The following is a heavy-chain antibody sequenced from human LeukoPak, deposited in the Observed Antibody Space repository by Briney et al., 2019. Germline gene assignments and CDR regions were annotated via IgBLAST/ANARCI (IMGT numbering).Heavy chain of an antibody. CDR1: GGSISIGGYF. J-gene: IGHJ4*02. CDR3: ARVASDSLTGYYSVPYFDY. Sequence: PSDSQSLTCALSGGSISIGGYFWTWIRQPAAKGRQWFGYNYHDGSTYYNSSLKSRVSMSVDTSKNQSSLKLSSVTAADTAVYYCARVASDSLTGYYSVPYFDYWGQGTLVTVSS. D-gene: IGHD3-9*01. V-gene: IGHV4-30-2*01. CDR2: NYHDGST.